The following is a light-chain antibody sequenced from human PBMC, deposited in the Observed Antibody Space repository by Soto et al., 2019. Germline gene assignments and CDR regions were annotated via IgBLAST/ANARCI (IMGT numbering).Light chain of an antibody. Sequence: DIQMTQSPSSLSASVGDRVTITCRASQSISSYLNWYQQKPGKVPKLLIYAASSLQSGVPSRFSGSGSGTDFTLTISRLQPEDFATYDCQQSYSTPRTFGQGTKVDIK. CDR3: QQSYSTPRT. V-gene: IGKV1-39*01. CDR2: AAS. J-gene: IGKJ1*01. CDR1: QSISSY.